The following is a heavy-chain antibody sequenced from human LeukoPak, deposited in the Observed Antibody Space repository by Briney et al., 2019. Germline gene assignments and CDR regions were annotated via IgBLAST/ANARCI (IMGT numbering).Heavy chain of an antibody. D-gene: IGHD6-13*01. Sequence: KPSETLSLTCAVYGGSSSGYYWSWIRQPPGKGLEWIGEINHSGSTNYNPSLKSRVTISVDTSKNQFSLKLSSVTAADTAVYYCARGLGSWKYWGQGTLVTVSS. V-gene: IGHV4-34*01. CDR1: GGSSSGYY. CDR2: INHSGST. J-gene: IGHJ4*02. CDR3: ARGLGSWKY.